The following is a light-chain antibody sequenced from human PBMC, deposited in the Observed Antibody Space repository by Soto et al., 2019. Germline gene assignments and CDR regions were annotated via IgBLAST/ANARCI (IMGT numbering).Light chain of an antibody. J-gene: IGKJ1*01. Sequence: EIVMTQSPATLSMYPGQKASLSYRARQSGRRNLAWYQQKPGPPPRLLXYGASTRATSSPARLSGSGSGTEFTLTISSLQSQEFAVYYCQQYNNWPPVRTFGQGTKVDIK. CDR2: GAS. CDR3: QQYNNWPPVRT. CDR1: QSGRRN. V-gene: IGKV3-15*01.